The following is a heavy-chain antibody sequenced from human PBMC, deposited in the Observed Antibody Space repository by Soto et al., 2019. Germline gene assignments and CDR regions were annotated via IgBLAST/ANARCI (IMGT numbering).Heavy chain of an antibody. J-gene: IGHJ6*02. CDR2: IYTSGST. D-gene: IGHD6-13*01. V-gene: IGHV4-4*07. CDR1: GGSISSYY. CDR3: ARDGGQRRFPLYSSRAHYGTGV. Sequence: SETLSLTCTVSGGSISSYYWSWIRQPAGKGLEWIGRIYTSGSTNYNPSLKSRVTMSVDTSKNQFSLKLGYVTAADTAVYYCARDGGQRRFPLYSSRAHYGTGVWGQGTTVTVS.